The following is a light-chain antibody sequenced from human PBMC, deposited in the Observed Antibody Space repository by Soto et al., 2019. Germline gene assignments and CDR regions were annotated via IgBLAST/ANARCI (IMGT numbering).Light chain of an antibody. CDR1: HSIRDC. Sequence: DIQMTQSPSTLSASVGDSLTITCRASHSIRDCLAWYQQKPGKAPQLLIYDASNLESGVPSRFSGSGSGTEFTLTITSLRPDDFATHYCQHYESYALTFGGGTRVDIK. V-gene: IGKV1-5*01. CDR3: QHYESYALT. CDR2: DAS. J-gene: IGKJ4*01.